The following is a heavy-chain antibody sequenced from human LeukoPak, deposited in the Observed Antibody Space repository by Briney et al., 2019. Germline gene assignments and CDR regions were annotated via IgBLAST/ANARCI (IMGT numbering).Heavy chain of an antibody. CDR3: AKEGAAPGPDFDY. CDR1: GASISTSY. J-gene: IGHJ4*02. D-gene: IGHD6-13*01. CDR2: IYNSGIT. V-gene: IGHV4-4*07. Sequence: PSETLSLTCTVSGASISTSYLSWIRQPAGRGLEWIGRIYNSGITNYNPSLKSRVTMSVDTSKSQFPLKLSSVTAADTAVYYCAKEGAAPGPDFDYWGQGILVTVSS.